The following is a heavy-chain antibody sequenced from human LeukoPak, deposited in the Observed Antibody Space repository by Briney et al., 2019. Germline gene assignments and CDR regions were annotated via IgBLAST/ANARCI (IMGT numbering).Heavy chain of an antibody. J-gene: IGHJ4*02. D-gene: IGHD3-16*01. CDR3: AKDQMMIFDY. Sequence: PGGSLRLSCAASGFTFSSYGMHWVRQAPGKGLEWVAFIRNDGSTKFYADSVKGRFTISRDNSKNTLYLQMNSLRAEDTAVYYCAKDQMMIFDYWGQGTLVTVSS. CDR1: GFTFSSYG. V-gene: IGHV3-30*02. CDR2: IRNDGSTK.